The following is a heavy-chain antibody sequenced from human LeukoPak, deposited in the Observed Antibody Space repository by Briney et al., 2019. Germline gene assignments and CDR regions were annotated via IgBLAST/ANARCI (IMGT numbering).Heavy chain of an antibody. D-gene: IGHD3-22*01. CDR1: GGSILDSTYY. CDR3: ARQSSGYYYGWFDP. J-gene: IGHJ5*02. V-gene: IGHV4-39*01. CDR2: IFYTGHT. Sequence: TETLSLTCTVSGGSILDSTYYWAWIRQPPGKGLEWIATIFYTGHTHYNPSLKSRLTMSVDTVKNQFSLNLNSVTAADTAVYYCARQSSGYYYGWFDPWGQGTLVTVSS.